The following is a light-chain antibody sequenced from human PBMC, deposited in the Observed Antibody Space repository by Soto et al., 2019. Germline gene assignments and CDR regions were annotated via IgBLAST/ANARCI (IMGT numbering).Light chain of an antibody. V-gene: IGKV3-20*01. Sequence: TVLTQSPGTLPLSTGARATLSCRASPSVSSSYLAWYQQKPGQAPRLLIYGASSRATDSPDRCSCGGALTVFTLTISSVDAEDYSLYYCQQYGSRFGQGTKVDIK. CDR1: PSVSSSY. CDR2: GAS. J-gene: IGKJ1*01. CDR3: QQYGSR.